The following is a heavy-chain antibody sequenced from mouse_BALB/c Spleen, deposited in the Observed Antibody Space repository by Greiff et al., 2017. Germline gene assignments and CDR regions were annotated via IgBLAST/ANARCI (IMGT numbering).Heavy chain of an antibody. Sequence: VKLQESGPGLVAPSQSLSITCTVSGFSLTSYGVHWVRQPPGKGLEWLGVIWAGGSTNYNSALMSRLSISKDNSKSQVFLKMNSLQTDDTAMYYCARGELGRIAYWGQGTLVTVSA. D-gene: IGHD4-1*01. V-gene: IGHV2-9*02. CDR3: ARGELGRIAY. J-gene: IGHJ3*01. CDR1: GFSLTSYG. CDR2: IWAGGST.